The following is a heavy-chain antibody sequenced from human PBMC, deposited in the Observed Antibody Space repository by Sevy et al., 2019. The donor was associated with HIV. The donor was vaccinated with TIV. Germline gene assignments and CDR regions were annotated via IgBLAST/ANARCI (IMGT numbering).Heavy chain of an antibody. D-gene: IGHD1-26*01. J-gene: IGHJ6*02. Sequence: GGSLRLSCAASGFTFSSYAMHWVRQAPGKGLEWVAVISYDGSNKYYADSVKGRFTISRDNSKNTLYLQMNSLRAEDTAVYYCAGGRSPTLYYYGMDVWGQGTTVTVSS. CDR1: GFTFSSYA. V-gene: IGHV3-30-3*01. CDR3: AGGRSPTLYYYGMDV. CDR2: ISYDGSNK.